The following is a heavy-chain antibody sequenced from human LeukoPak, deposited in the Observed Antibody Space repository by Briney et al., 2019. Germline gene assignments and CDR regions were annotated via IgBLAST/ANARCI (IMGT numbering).Heavy chain of an antibody. D-gene: IGHD2-2*01. CDR1: GFTFSSHS. CDR3: ARDLSSSTSCYSY. CDR2: ISPSGNYI. Sequence: GGPLRLSCAASGFTFSSHSMKWVRQAPGKGLEWVSSISPSGNYIYYADSVEGRFTISRDNAKNSLYLQMNSLRAEDTAVYYCARDLSSSTSCYSYWGQGTLVTVSS. V-gene: IGHV3-21*01. J-gene: IGHJ4*02.